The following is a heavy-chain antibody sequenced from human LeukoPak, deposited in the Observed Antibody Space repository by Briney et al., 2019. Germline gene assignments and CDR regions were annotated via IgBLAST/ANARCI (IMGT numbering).Heavy chain of an antibody. J-gene: IGHJ4*02. D-gene: IGHD3-3*01. CDR2: ISGSGGST. CDR3: AKRRYDFWSGYKDLAY. Sequence: GRSLRLSCAASGFTFSSYAMSWVRQAPGKGLEWVSVISGSGGSTYYADSVKGRFTVSRDNSKNTLYLQMNSLRAEDTAVYYCAKRRYDFWSGYKDLAYWGQGTLVTVSS. V-gene: IGHV3-23*01. CDR1: GFTFSSYA.